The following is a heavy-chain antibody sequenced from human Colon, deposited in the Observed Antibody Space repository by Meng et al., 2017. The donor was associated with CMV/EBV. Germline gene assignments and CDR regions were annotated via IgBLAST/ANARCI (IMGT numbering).Heavy chain of an antibody. D-gene: IGHD1-26*01. V-gene: IGHV5-51*01. Sequence: ISGEAVGYNFDKYWLAWVRQRPGKGLEWMGIIFPGDSEARYSPSFQGQVTISVDKSIGAAYLQWRSLKTSDSAMYFCARQNTGNYSPWGQGTLVTVSS. J-gene: IGHJ5*02. CDR1: GYNFDKYW. CDR2: IFPGDSEA. CDR3: ARQNTGNYSP.